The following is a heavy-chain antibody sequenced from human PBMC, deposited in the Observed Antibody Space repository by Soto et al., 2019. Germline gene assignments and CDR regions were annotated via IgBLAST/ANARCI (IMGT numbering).Heavy chain of an antibody. CDR2: IYYTGTT. V-gene: IGHV4-30-4*01. CDR3: ARGDRFHP. Sequence: KTSETLSLTCTVSGGSISAGDYYWNWIRQPPGKGLEWIGYIYYTGTTKYNPSLKSRATLSVDTSKNRFSLNLTSVTAADTAVYYCARGDRFHPWGPGTLVTVSS. J-gene: IGHJ5*02. CDR1: GGSISAGDYY.